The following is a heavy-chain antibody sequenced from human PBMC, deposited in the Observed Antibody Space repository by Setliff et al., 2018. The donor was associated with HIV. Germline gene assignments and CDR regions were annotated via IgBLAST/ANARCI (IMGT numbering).Heavy chain of an antibody. CDR3: ARGLRTSLVFFDS. D-gene: IGHD2-8*01. J-gene: IGHJ4*02. CDR2: LYYSGSI. CDR1: AASVGAGAYY. V-gene: IGHV4-61*08. Sequence: SETLSLTCNVSAASVGAGAYYWSWIRQSPGKGLEWLGYLYYSGSIDYNPSLKTRVSISIDMSKNQFSLKMSSVTAADTAVYFCARGLRTSLVFFDSWGQGMLVTVSS.